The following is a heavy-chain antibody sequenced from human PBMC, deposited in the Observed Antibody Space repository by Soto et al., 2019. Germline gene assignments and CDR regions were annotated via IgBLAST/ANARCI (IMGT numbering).Heavy chain of an antibody. CDR3: ARETAAAGTWFDY. V-gene: IGHV3-21*01. CDR1: GFTFSRYS. D-gene: IGHD6-13*01. CDR2: ISSSSSYI. Sequence: PGGSLRLSCAASGFTFSRYSMNWVRQAPGKGLEWVSSISSSSSYIYYADSVKGRFTISRDNAKNSLYLQMNSLRAEDTAVYYCARETAAAGTWFDYWGQGTLVTVSS. J-gene: IGHJ4*02.